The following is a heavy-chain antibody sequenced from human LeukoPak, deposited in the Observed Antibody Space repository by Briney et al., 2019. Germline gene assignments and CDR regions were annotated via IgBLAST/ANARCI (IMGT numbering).Heavy chain of an antibody. Sequence: PGRSLRLSCAASGFTFDDYAMHWVRQAPGKGLEWVSGISWNSGSIGYADSVKGRFTISRDNAKNSLYLQMNSLRAEDTALYYCAKVGAAVGAYYFGYWGQGTLVTVSS. J-gene: IGHJ4*02. V-gene: IGHV3-9*01. CDR3: AKVGAAVGAYYFGY. CDR2: ISWNSGSI. D-gene: IGHD6-13*01. CDR1: GFTFDDYA.